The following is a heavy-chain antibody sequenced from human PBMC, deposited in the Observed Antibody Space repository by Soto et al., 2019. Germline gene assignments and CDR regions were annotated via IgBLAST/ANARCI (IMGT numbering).Heavy chain of an antibody. V-gene: IGHV3-23*01. Sequence: GGSLRLSCAASGFTFSSYAMSWVRQAPGKGLEWVSAISGSGGSTYYADSVKGRFTISRDNSKNTLYLQMNSLRAEDTAVYYCAKDAEEYYDFLTGYYKGGNAGYYYYYGMDVWGQGTTVTVSS. D-gene: IGHD3-9*01. CDR3: AKDAEEYYDFLTGYYKGGNAGYYYYYGMDV. CDR2: ISGSGGST. CDR1: GFTFSSYA. J-gene: IGHJ6*02.